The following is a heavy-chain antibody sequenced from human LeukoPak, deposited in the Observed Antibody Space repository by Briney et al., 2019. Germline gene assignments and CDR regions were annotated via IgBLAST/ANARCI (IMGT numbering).Heavy chain of an antibody. CDR3: ATDSGVGTMSD. J-gene: IGHJ4*02. CDR1: GGSIASSSYY. Sequence: SETLSLTCTVSGGSIASSSYYWGWIRQPPGKGLEWIGSIYFSGTTNYNPSLKSRVTISLDTSKSQFSLNLISVTAADTAVYYCATDSGVGTMSDWGQGTLVTVSS. V-gene: IGHV4-39*07. CDR2: IYFSGTT. D-gene: IGHD1-26*01.